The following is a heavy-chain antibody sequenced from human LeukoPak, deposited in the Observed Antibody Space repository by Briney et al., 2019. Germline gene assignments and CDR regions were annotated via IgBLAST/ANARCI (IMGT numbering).Heavy chain of an antibody. CDR2: ISSSSSTI. V-gene: IGHV3-48*04. Sequence: GGSLRLSCPASGFTFSSYSMNWVRQAPGKGLEWVSYISSSSSTIYYADSVKGRFTISRDNAKNSLYLQMNSLRAEDTAVYYCARERYYYYGMDVWGQGTTVTVSS. J-gene: IGHJ6*02. CDR1: GFTFSSYS. CDR3: ARERYYYYGMDV.